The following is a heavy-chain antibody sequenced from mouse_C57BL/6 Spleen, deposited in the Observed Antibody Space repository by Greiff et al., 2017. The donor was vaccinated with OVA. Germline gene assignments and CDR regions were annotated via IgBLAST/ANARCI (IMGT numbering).Heavy chain of an antibody. Sequence: VQLQQSGPELVKPGDSVKISCKASGYSFTGYFMNWVMQSHGKSLEWIGRIKPYNGDTFYNQKFKGKATLTVDKSSSTAHMELRSLTSEDSAVYYCARGGKGSSPDYWGQGTTLTVSS. V-gene: IGHV1-20*01. J-gene: IGHJ2*01. D-gene: IGHD1-1*01. CDR2: IKPYNGDT. CDR3: ARGGKGSSPDY. CDR1: GYSFTGYF.